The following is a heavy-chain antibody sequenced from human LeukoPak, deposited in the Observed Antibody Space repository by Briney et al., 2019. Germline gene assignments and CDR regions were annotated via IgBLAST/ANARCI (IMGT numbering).Heavy chain of an antibody. D-gene: IGHD3-22*01. CDR1: GFTFSSYA. Sequence: GGSLRLSCAASGFTFSSYAMSWVRQAPGKGLEWVSAISGSGGSTYYADSVKGRFTISGDNAKNSLYLQMNSLRAEDTAVYYCARDRTTYDSSAPGGYRGQGTLVTVSS. V-gene: IGHV3-23*01. J-gene: IGHJ4*02. CDR3: ARDRTTYDSSAPGGY. CDR2: ISGSGGST.